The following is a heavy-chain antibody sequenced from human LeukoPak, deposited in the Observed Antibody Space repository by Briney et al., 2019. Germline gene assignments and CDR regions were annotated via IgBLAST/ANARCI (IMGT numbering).Heavy chain of an antibody. CDR2: ISGSGGST. Sequence: PGGSLRLSCAASGFTFSSYAMSWVRQAPGKGLEWVSAISGSGGSTYYADSVKGRFTISRDNSKNTLYLQMNSLRAEDTAVYYCAKGYDSSGWYELPSYYYMDVWGKGTTVTVSS. V-gene: IGHV3-23*01. CDR1: GFTFSSYA. J-gene: IGHJ6*03. D-gene: IGHD6-19*01. CDR3: AKGYDSSGWYELPSYYYMDV.